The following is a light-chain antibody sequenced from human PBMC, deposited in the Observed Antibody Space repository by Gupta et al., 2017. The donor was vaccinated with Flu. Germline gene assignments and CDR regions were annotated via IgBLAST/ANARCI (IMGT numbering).Light chain of an antibody. CDR3: QSSDTSGNYVI. Sequence: SSELTQQPSVSVSTGQTARLTCSGDALAAQYGSWYQQKSDQAPTMVVLNDSQRHSGTPERFSGSSSATKVTLTTTGVQAEDEADDYFQSSDTSGNYVILGGGTKRTV. CDR2: NDS. J-gene: IGLJ2*01. CDR1: ALAAQY. V-gene: IGLV3-25*03.